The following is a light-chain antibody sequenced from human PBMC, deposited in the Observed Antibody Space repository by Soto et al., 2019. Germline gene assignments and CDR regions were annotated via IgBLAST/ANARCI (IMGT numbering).Light chain of an antibody. J-gene: IGKJ2*01. Sequence: DIQLTQSPSFLSASVGDRVTITCRASQGISSYLAWYQQKPGKAPKLLIYAASTLQSGVPSRFSGSGSGTEFSLKISSLQPEDFATYYCQQLNSYPYTCGQGTKLEIK. CDR3: QQLNSYPYT. V-gene: IGKV1-9*01. CDR1: QGISSY. CDR2: AAS.